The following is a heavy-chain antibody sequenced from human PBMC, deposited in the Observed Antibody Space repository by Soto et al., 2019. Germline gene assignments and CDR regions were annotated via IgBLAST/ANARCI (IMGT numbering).Heavy chain of an antibody. CDR2: ISYDGSNK. D-gene: IGHD2-2*01. Sequence: GSLRLSCAASGFTFSSYGMHWVRQAPDKGLEWVAVISYDGSNKYYADSVKGRFTISRDNSKNTLYLQMNSLRAEDTAVYYCAKTWRAVVVPAARAYYYYGMDVWGQGTTVTVSS. J-gene: IGHJ6*02. CDR3: AKTWRAVVVPAARAYYYYGMDV. V-gene: IGHV3-30*18. CDR1: GFTFSSYG.